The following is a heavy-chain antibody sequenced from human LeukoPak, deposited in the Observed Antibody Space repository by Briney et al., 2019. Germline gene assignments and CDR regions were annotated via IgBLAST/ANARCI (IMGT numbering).Heavy chain of an antibody. CDR3: ARQGSGSRAAFDY. J-gene: IGHJ4*02. V-gene: IGHV4-59*08. D-gene: IGHD1-26*01. Sequence: SETLSLTCTVSGGSISYYYWSWIRQSPGKGLEWIGYIYYSGITNYNPSLKSRVTISVDTSKNQFSLKLSSVTAADTAVYYCARQGSGSRAAFDYLGQGTLVTVSS. CDR1: GGSISYYY. CDR2: IYYSGIT.